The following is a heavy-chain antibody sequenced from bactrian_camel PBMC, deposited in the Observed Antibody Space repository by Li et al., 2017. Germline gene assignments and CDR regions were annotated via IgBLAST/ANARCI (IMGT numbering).Heavy chain of an antibody. Sequence: QVQLVESGGDLVQPGGSLRLSCTASGFRFDDGRGDTEMGWYRLAPGRLCELVSTIKLDGSTYYRDSVKGRFTISRDNAKNTVYLELSSLVTEDTATYYCGELGSGGYWGQGTQVTVS. J-gene: IGHJ6*01. CDR3: GELGSGGY. CDR2: IKLDGST. V-gene: IGHV3S60*01. CDR1: GFRFDDGRGDTE.